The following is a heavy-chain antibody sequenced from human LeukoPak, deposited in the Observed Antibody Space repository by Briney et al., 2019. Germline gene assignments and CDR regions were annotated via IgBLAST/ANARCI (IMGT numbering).Heavy chain of an antibody. V-gene: IGHV3-21*01. CDR2: ISSSSSYI. Sequence: GGSLRLSCAASGFTFSSYSMNWVRQAPGKGLEWVSSISSSSSYICYADSVKGRFTISRDNAKNSLYLQMNSLRAEDTAVYYCANAPKDTASDYWGQGTLVTVSS. CDR1: GFTFSSYS. D-gene: IGHD5-18*01. J-gene: IGHJ4*02. CDR3: ANAPKDTASDY.